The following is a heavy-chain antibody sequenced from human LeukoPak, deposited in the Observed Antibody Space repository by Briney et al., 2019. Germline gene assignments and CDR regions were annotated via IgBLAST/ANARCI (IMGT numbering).Heavy chain of an antibody. CDR1: GFPFSGYG. D-gene: IGHD4-17*01. J-gene: IGHJ1*01. Sequence: PGGSLRLSCAASGFPFSGYGMHWVRQAPGKGLEWVAVAYGDGSSQYYADSVKGRFSISKDISKNTLSLQMNSLRAEDTAVYSCATGGNFYYGHWGQGTLVTVSS. V-gene: IGHV3-33*01. CDR3: ATGGNFYYGH. CDR2: AYGDGSSQ.